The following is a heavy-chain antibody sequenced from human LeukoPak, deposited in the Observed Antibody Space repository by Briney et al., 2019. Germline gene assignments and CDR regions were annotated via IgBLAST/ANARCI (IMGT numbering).Heavy chain of an antibody. V-gene: IGHV4-59*08. CDR2: IYYTGST. CDR3: ARRDSSVWYLDY. D-gene: IGHD6-19*01. CDR1: GGSMSTYY. J-gene: IGHJ4*02. Sequence: SETLSLTCNVSGGSMSTYYWSWVRQTPGKGLEWIGYIYYTGSTKYNPSLKSRVTISIDTSKNQFSLRLSSVTAADTAIYYCARRDSSVWYLDYWGQGTLATVSS.